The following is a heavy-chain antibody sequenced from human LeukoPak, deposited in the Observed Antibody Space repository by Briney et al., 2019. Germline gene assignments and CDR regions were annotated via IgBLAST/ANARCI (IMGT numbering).Heavy chain of an antibody. CDR1: AYSISSGYY. J-gene: IGHJ4*02. CDR3: ARHVGSYIDY. D-gene: IGHD1-26*01. CDR2: LSHSGST. V-gene: IGHV4-38-2*02. Sequence: PSETLSLTCTVSAYSISSGYYWGWIRQPPGKGLEWIGSLSHSGSTFYNPSLKSRVTISVDTSKNQFSLKLSSVTAAATAVYYCARHVGSYIDYWGQGTLVTVSS.